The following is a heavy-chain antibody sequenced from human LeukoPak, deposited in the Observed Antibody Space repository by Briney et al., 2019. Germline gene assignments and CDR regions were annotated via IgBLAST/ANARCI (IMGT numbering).Heavy chain of an antibody. CDR2: IYNSGST. CDR1: GSSTSSYY. J-gene: IGHJ3*02. CDR3: ARSAIDAFDI. D-gene: IGHD6-25*01. Sequence: SETLSLTCTVSGSSTSSYYWSWIRQPPGKGLECIGYIYNSGSTNYNPSLKSRVSISVDTSKNQFSLKLSSVTAADTAVYYCARSAIDAFDIWGQGTMVTVSS. V-gene: IGHV4-59*08.